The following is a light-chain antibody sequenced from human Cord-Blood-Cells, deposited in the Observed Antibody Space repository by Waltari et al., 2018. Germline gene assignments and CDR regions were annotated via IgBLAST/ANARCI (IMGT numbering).Light chain of an antibody. V-gene: IGLV2-14*01. CDR2: DVR. J-gene: IGLJ2*01. CDR3: SSYTSSSTLV. CDR1: SSAVGGYNY. Sequence: QSALTQPASVSRSPGQSITIPCTGTSSAVGGYNYVSWYQQHPGKAPKLMIYDVRNRPSGVSNRFSGSKSGNTASLTISGLQAEDEADYYCSSYTSSSTLVFGGGTKLTVL.